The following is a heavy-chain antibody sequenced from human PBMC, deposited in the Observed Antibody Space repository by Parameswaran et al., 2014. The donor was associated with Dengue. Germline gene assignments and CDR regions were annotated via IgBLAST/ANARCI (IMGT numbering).Heavy chain of an antibody. V-gene: IGHV3-33*01. D-gene: IGHD3-16*01. CDR3: ASGGTGSTANYYGMDV. J-gene: IGHJ6*02. Sequence: VRQAPGKGLEWVAVIWYDGTNKYYADSVKGRFTISRDISKNTLYLQMNSLRDEDTAVYHCASGGTGSTANYYGMDVWGQGTTVTVSS. CDR2: IWYDGTNK.